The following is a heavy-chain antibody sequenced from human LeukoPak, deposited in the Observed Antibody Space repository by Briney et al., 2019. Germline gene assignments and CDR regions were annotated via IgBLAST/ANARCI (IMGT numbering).Heavy chain of an antibody. Sequence: GGSLRLSCAASGFTFSSYAMHWVRQAPGKGLEWVAVISYDGSNKYYADSVKGRFTISRDNSKNTLYLQMNSLRAEDTAVYYCARDHWYGRGYYYYYYMDVWGKGTTVTVSS. V-gene: IGHV3-30*04. CDR1: GFTFSSYA. CDR2: ISYDGSNK. CDR3: ARDHWYGRGYYYYYYMDV. D-gene: IGHD6-19*01. J-gene: IGHJ6*03.